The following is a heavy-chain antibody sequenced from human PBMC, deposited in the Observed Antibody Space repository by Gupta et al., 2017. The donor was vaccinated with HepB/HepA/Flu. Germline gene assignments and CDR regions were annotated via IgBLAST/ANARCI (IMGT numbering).Heavy chain of an antibody. CDR2: INSDGSST. V-gene: IGHV3-74*01. CDR1: GFPFSSYW. Sequence: EVQLVGSGGGLVQPGGSLVSSCAASGFPFSSYWMHWVRQAPGKGLVWVSRINSDGSSTSYADSVKGRFTISRDNAKNTLYLQMNSLRAEDTAVYYCARVSERDGIVGASDCVFDYWGQGTLVTVSS. D-gene: IGHD1-26*01. CDR3: ARVSERDGIVGASDCVFDY. J-gene: IGHJ4*02.